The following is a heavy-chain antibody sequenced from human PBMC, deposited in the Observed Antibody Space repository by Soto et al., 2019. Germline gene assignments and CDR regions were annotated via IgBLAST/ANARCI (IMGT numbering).Heavy chain of an antibody. CDR1: GFTFSSNG. Sequence: QVQLVESGGGVVQPGRSLRLSCAASGFTFSSNGMHWVRQALGKGLEWVAVMSNDGSHTSYADSAKGRFTISRDNCKNTLYLQMNSLRAEDSGIYYCTKGCSSSSNCYIIDYWGQGALVTVSS. CDR3: TKGCSSSSNCYIIDY. CDR2: MSNDGSHT. D-gene: IGHD2-15*01. V-gene: IGHV3-30*18. J-gene: IGHJ4*02.